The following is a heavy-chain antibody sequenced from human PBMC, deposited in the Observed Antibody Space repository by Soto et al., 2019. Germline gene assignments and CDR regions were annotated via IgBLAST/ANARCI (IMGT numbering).Heavy chain of an antibody. D-gene: IGHD2-15*01. V-gene: IGHV4-39*01. CDR2: IYYSGST. Sequence: QLQLQESGPGLVKPSETLSLTCTVSGGSISSSSYYWGWIRQPPGKGLEWIGSIYYSGSTYYNPCRTSRVTISVDTSKNQFSLKLSYVTAADTAVYYCNGSCIGCSCYSCYSGMAYMDVWGKGTPVTVSS. J-gene: IGHJ6*03. CDR3: NGSCIGCSCYSCYSGMAYMDV. CDR1: GGSISSSSYY.